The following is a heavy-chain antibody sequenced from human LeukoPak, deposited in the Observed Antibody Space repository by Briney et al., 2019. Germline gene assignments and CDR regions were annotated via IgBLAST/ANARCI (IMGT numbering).Heavy chain of an antibody. D-gene: IGHD2-2*01. CDR3: ARDHCSSTSCYPS. V-gene: IGHV3-21*01. CDR2: ISGSSSYI. CDR1: GFTFTSHW. J-gene: IGHJ5*02. Sequence: PGGSLRLSCAASGFTFTSHWMSWVRQAPGKGLEWVSSISGSSSYIYYADSVKGRFTISRDNAKNSLYLQMNSPRAEDTAVYYCARDHCSSTSCYPSWGQGTLVTVSS.